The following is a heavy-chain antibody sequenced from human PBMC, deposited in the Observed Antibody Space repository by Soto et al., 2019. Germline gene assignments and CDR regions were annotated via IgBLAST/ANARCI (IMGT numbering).Heavy chain of an antibody. J-gene: IGHJ5*01. Sequence: XSVKESCKASGYTFTSYHMHWVRQAPGQGLEWMGKINPSGDSRTYAQKFQGRVTMTGDTSTSTVYMELSSLRSEDTAVYYCARRYYYGTSWLDSWGQGTLVTVSS. CDR2: INPSGDSR. D-gene: IGHD3-10*01. V-gene: IGHV1-46*01. CDR1: GYTFTSYH. CDR3: ARRYYYGTSWLDS.